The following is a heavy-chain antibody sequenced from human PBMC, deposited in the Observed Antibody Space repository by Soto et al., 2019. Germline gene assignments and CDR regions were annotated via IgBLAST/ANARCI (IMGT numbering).Heavy chain of an antibody. D-gene: IGHD1-1*01. V-gene: IGHV2-26*03. Sequence: QVTLKVSGPVLVKPTETLTLTCTISGFSLSNGRMGVSWIRQSPGKALEWLAHIFSNAERSYNSSMQSRLTISTDTSGTQVVLSMTNMDPVDTGTYFCVRMNADTYSHYYAMDVWGQGTTVTVSS. CDR2: IFSNAER. CDR1: GFSLSNGRMG. J-gene: IGHJ6*02. CDR3: VRMNADTYSHYYAMDV.